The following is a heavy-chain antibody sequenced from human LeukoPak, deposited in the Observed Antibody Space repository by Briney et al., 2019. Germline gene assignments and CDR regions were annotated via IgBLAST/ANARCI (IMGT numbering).Heavy chain of an antibody. CDR2: IYYSGST. CDR1: GGSISSSSYY. Sequence: SETLSLTCTVSGGSISSSSYYWGWIRQPPGKGLEWIGSIYYSGSTYYNPSLKSRVTISVDTSKNQFSLKLSSVTAADTAVYYCARRVVYDFDYWGQGTLVTVSS. D-gene: IGHD2-2*01. CDR3: ARRVVYDFDY. V-gene: IGHV4-39*01. J-gene: IGHJ4*02.